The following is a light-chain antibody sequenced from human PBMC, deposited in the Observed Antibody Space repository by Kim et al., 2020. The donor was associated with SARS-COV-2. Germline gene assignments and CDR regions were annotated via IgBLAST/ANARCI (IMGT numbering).Light chain of an antibody. CDR3: QQYDTLPFT. V-gene: IGKV1-33*01. J-gene: IGKJ4*01. CDR1: QDISDY. CDR2: DVS. Sequence: DIQMTQSPSSLSASVGDRVTITCQASQDISDYLNWYQQKPGKAPKLLIYDVSNLEKAVPSRFSGSRSVTDFTFTISSLQPEDVATYYCQQYDTLPFTFGGGTKLE.